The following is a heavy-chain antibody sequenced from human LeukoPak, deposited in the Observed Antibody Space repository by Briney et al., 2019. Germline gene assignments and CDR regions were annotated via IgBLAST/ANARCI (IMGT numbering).Heavy chain of an antibody. Sequence: ASVKVSFKASGYTFSGYYMHWVRQAPGPGLEWMGWVNPNSGGTNYAQKFQGRVTMTRDTSIDTAYMELSRLRSDDTAVYYCARVTGYYYESTGYYHHAFDIWGQGTMVTVSS. V-gene: IGHV1-2*02. CDR1: GYTFSGYY. CDR3: ARVTGYYYESTGYYHHAFDI. D-gene: IGHD3-22*01. J-gene: IGHJ3*02. CDR2: VNPNSGGT.